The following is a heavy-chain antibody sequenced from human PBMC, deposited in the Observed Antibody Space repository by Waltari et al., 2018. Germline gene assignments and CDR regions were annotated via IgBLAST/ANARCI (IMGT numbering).Heavy chain of an antibody. D-gene: IGHD1-26*01. CDR2: SHHSGNT. Sequence: QVQLQESGPGLVQTSETLSLTPTLPGGPLTTHYWHWIRQPPGKGREWIGYSHHSGNTKYNPSLKSRVTLSVDTSKNQFSLKLSSVTAADTAVYYCARWGANSGNSLHAFDIWGQGVMVTVSS. CDR3: ARWGANSGNSLHAFDI. CDR1: GGPLTTHY. J-gene: IGHJ3*02. V-gene: IGHV4-59*11.